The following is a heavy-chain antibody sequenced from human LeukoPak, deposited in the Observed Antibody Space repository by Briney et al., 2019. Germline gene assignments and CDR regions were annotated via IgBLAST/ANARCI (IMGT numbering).Heavy chain of an antibody. CDR3: AREYSSSHYYYYYMDV. J-gene: IGHJ6*03. CDR1: GFTFGSYA. Sequence: GGSPRLSCAASGFTFGSYAMSWVRQAPGKGLEWVSYISSSGSTIYYADSVKGRFTISRDNAKNSLYLQMNSLRAEDTAVYYCAREYSSSHYYYYYMDVWGKGTTVTVSS. CDR2: ISSSGSTI. D-gene: IGHD6-6*01. V-gene: IGHV3-48*04.